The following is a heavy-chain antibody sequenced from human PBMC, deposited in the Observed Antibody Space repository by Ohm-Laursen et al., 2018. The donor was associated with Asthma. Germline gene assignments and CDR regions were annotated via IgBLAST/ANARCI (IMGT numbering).Heavy chain of an antibody. V-gene: IGHV3-30-3*01. CDR1: GFTFSSYA. D-gene: IGHD3-16*01. J-gene: IGHJ4*02. Sequence: SLRLSCAASGFTFSSYAMHWVRQAPGKGLEWVAVISYDGSNKYYADSVKGRFTISRDNSKNTLYLQMNSLRAEDTAVYYCARSWGGSDYWGQGTLVTVSS. CDR3: ARSWGGSDY. CDR2: ISYDGSNK.